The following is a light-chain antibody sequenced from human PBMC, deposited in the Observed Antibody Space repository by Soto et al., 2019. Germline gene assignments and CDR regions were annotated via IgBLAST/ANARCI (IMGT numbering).Light chain of an antibody. CDR3: SSYTSNTTVI. V-gene: IGLV2-14*01. Sequence: QSALTQPASVSGSPGQSITISCTGTSSDVGSYDYVSWYLHHPGKAPKLIIYEVSNRPPGVSNRFSGSKSGNTASLTISGLQAEDEADYYCSSYTSNTTVIFGGGTKLTVL. CDR2: EVS. J-gene: IGLJ2*01. CDR1: SSDVGSYDY.